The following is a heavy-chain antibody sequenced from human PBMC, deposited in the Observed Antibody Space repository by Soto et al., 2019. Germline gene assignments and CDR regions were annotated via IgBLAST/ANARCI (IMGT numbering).Heavy chain of an antibody. J-gene: IGHJ6*02. CDR2: IWYDGSNK. D-gene: IGHD3-16*01. CDR1: GFTFSSYG. CDR3: ARDWGESSNYYYYYGLDV. V-gene: IGHV3-33*01. Sequence: GGSLRLSCAASGFTFSSYGMHWVRQAPGKGLEWVAVIWYDGSNKYYADSVKGRFTISRDSSKNTLYLQMNSLRAEDTAVYYCARDWGESSNYYYYYGLDVWGQGTTVTVSS.